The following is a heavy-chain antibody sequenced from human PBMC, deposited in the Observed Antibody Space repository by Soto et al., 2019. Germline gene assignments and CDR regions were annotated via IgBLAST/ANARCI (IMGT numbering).Heavy chain of an antibody. CDR1: GFTFSSYS. V-gene: IGHV3-21*01. J-gene: IGHJ5*02. CDR3: ARDLFPGYSSLNWFDP. Sequence: GGSLRLSCAASGFTFSSYSMNWVRQAPGKGLEWVSSISSSSSYIYYADSVKGRFTISRDNAKNSLYLQMNSLRAEDTAVYYCARDLFPGYSSLNWFDPWGQGTLVTVSS. CDR2: ISSSSSYI. D-gene: IGHD5-18*01.